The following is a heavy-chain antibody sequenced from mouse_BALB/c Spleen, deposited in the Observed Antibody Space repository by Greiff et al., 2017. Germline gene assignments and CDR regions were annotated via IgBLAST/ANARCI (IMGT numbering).Heavy chain of an antibody. Sequence: VKLQESGPGLVAPSQSLSITCTVSGFSLTSYGVHWVRQPPGKGLEWLGVIWAGGSTNYNSALMSRLSISKDNSKSQVFLKMNSLQTDDTAMYYCAREDYGYPWFAYWGQGTLVTVSA. J-gene: IGHJ3*01. CDR1: GFSLTSYG. CDR2: IWAGGST. D-gene: IGHD1-2*01. CDR3: AREDYGYPWFAY. V-gene: IGHV2-9*02.